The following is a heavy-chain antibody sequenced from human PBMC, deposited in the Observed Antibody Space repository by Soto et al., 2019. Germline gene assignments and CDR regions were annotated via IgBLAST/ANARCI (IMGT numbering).Heavy chain of an antibody. D-gene: IGHD3-16*01. J-gene: IGHJ5*02. V-gene: IGHV4-59*01. CDR2: IYYSGST. CDR1: GGSISSYY. CDR3: ARYRTGGNFDP. Sequence: QVQLQESGPGLVKPSETLSLTCTVSGGSISSYYLSWIRQPPGKGLEWIGYIYYSGSTNYNPSLKSRVTISVDTSKNQFSLKLSSVTAADTAVYYCARYRTGGNFDPWGQGTLVTVSS.